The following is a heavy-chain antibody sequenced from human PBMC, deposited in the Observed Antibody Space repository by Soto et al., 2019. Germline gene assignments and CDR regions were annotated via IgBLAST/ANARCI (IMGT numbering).Heavy chain of an antibody. J-gene: IGHJ5*02. CDR2: MNPNSGNP. Sequence: QVPLVQSGAEVKKPGASVKVSCKASGDTFTSYDINWLRQATGQGLAWMGWMNPNSGNPGDEPKFQGRVTMTRNTSISTAYMELSSLRSEDTAVYYCARVRRHPRVPDPWGQGTLVTVSS. D-gene: IGHD1-1*01. CDR3: ARVRRHPRVPDP. V-gene: IGHV1-8*01. CDR1: GDTFTSYD.